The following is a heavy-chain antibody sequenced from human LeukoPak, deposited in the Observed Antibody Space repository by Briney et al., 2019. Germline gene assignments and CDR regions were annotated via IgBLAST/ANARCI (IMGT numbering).Heavy chain of an antibody. Sequence: GASVKVSCKASGYTFTSCGISWVRQAPGQGLEWMGWISAYNGNTNYAQKLQGRVTMTTDTSTSTAYMELRSLRSDDPAVYYCARISLELHPFYYYYGMDVWGQGTTITVSS. V-gene: IGHV1-18*01. CDR1: GYTFTSCG. D-gene: IGHD4-23*01. J-gene: IGHJ6*02. CDR3: ARISLELHPFYYYYGMDV. CDR2: ISAYNGNT.